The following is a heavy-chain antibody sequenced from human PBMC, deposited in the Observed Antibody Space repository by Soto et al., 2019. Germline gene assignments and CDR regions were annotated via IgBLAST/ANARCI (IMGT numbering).Heavy chain of an antibody. J-gene: IGHJ6*02. Sequence: GGSLSLSCAASGFTFSSYAMSWVRQAPGKGLEWVSAISGSGGSTYYADSVKGRFTISRDNSKNTLYLQMNSLRAEDTAVYYWAKGKGYLSGDYYFRMYVWGQGTTVP. CDR2: ISGSGGST. V-gene: IGHV3-23*01. D-gene: IGHD7-27*01. CDR3: AKGKGYLSGDYYFRMYV. CDR1: GFTFSSYA.